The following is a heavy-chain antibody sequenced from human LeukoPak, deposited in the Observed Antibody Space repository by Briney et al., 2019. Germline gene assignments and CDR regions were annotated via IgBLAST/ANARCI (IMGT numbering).Heavy chain of an antibody. CDR3: AKDPAIAVAGKSFLEP. CDR1: GFTFSSYA. Sequence: GGSLRLSCAASGFTFSSYAMSWVRQAPGKGLEWVSAISGSGGSTYYADSVKGRFTISRDNSKDTLYLQMNSLRAEDTAVYYCAKDPAIAVAGKSFLEPWGQGTLVTVSS. CDR2: ISGSGGST. J-gene: IGHJ5*02. D-gene: IGHD6-19*01. V-gene: IGHV3-23*01.